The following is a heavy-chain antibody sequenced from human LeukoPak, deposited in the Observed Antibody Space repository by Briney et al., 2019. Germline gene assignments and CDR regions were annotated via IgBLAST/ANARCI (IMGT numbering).Heavy chain of an antibody. J-gene: IGHJ4*02. CDR3: AKEEWFRFDI. D-gene: IGHD3-10*01. CDR2: INPDGSQK. V-gene: IGHV3-7*01. Sequence: PGGSLRLSCAASGFSFSIHWMTWVRQAPGKGLERVAKINPDGSQKYYLDSVRGRFTISRDNAKNSVYVQMNSLRADDTAVYFCAKEEWFRFDIWGQGTSVTVSS. CDR1: GFSFSIHW.